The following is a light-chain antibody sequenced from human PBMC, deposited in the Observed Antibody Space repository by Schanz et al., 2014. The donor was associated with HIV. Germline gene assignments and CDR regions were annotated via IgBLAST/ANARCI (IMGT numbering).Light chain of an antibody. CDR2: EAS. V-gene: IGKV1-8*01. CDR1: QGISSY. CDR3: LHYNDFAST. J-gene: IGKJ2*01. Sequence: AIRMTQSPSSFSASTGDRVTITCRASQGISSYLAWYQQKPGQAPNLLISEASTLESGVPSRFSGTGSGTEFTLTISSLQPDDFATYFCLHYNDFASTFGQGTKLEIK.